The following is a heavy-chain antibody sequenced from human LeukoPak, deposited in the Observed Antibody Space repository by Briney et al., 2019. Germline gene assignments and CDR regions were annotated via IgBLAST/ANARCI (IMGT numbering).Heavy chain of an antibody. D-gene: IGHD2-2*01. CDR3: AREVYCSSTSCFYFDY. J-gene: IGHJ4*02. CDR1: GGTFSSYA. CDR2: ISAYNGNT. Sequence: ASVKVSCKASGGTFSSYAISWVRQAPGQGLEWMGWISAYNGNTNYAQKLQGRVTMTTDTSTSTAYMELRSLRSDDTAVYYCAREVYCSSTSCFYFDYWGQGTLVTVSS. V-gene: IGHV1-18*01.